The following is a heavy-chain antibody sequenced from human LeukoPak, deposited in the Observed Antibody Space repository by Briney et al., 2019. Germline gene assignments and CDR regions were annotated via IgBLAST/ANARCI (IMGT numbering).Heavy chain of an antibody. Sequence: QPGRALRLSCAASGFTFSTYAMAWVRQTPGKGLEWVSTIVGGGATFYADSVSDRFTISRDNSKNTVYLQMNGLRGDDTAIYYCAKYGVVLPPGSHIPHWFDPWGHGSLVTVSS. V-gene: IGHV3-23*01. CDR1: GFTFSTYA. CDR2: IVGGGAT. J-gene: IGHJ5*02. CDR3: AKYGVVLPPGSHIPHWFDP. D-gene: IGHD2-8*01.